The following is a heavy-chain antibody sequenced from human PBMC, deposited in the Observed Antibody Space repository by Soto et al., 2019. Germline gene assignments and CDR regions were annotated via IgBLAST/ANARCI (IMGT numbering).Heavy chain of an antibody. CDR3: AKVFVFTIREGFDY. D-gene: IGHD3-3*01. J-gene: IGHJ4*02. Sequence: GGSLRLSCAASGFTFSSYAMSWVRQAPGKGLEWVSAITGSGDGTYYADSVKGRFTVSRDNSKNTLYLQMNSLRAEDTAVYYCAKVFVFTIREGFDYWGLGTLVTVSS. CDR1: GFTFSSYA. CDR2: ITGSGDGT. V-gene: IGHV3-23*01.